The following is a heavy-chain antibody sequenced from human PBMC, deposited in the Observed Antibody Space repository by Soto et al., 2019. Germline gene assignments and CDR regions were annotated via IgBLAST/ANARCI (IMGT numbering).Heavy chain of an antibody. Sequence: QVQLVESGGGVVQPGRSLRLSCAASGFTFSSYGMHWVRQAPGKGLEWVAVISYDGSNKYYADSVKGRFTISRDNSKNTLYLQMNSLRAEDTAVYYCAKDHITMVRGVSDYWGQGTLVTVSS. D-gene: IGHD3-10*01. V-gene: IGHV3-30*18. CDR1: GFTFSSYG. CDR3: AKDHITMVRGVSDY. CDR2: ISYDGSNK. J-gene: IGHJ4*02.